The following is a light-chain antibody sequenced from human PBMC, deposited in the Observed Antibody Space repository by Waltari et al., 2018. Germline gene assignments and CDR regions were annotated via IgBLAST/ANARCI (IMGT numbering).Light chain of an antibody. Sequence: DIVLTQSPATLSLSPGERATLSCRPSQSVANYLAWYQQKPGQAPRPPTYDVSNRATAIPARFSGSGFATDFTLTISDLKPEDIAVYYCQQRNKWPVTFGGGTKVEIK. CDR1: QSVANY. CDR2: DVS. CDR3: QQRNKWPVT. V-gene: IGKV3-11*01. J-gene: IGKJ4*01.